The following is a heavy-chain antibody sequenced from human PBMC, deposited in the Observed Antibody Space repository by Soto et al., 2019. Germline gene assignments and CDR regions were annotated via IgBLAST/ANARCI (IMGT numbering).Heavy chain of an antibody. V-gene: IGHV1-18*01. CDR1: GFTFTIYG. Sequence: ASVKVSCKASGFTFTIYGISWVRQAPGQGLEWMGWISAYNGNTNYAQKLQGRVTMTTDTSTSTAYMELRSLRSDDTAVYYCARDLWLANFDYWGQGTLVTVSS. CDR2: ISAYNGNT. J-gene: IGHJ4*02. CDR3: ARDLWLANFDY. D-gene: IGHD6-19*01.